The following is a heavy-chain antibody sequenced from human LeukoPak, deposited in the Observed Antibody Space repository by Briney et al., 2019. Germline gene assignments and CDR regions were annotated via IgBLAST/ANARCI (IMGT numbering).Heavy chain of an antibody. CDR1: GYTFTSYY. CDR3: ARGSRGYSGYDLFDY. V-gene: IGHV1-46*01. CDR2: INPSGGST. D-gene: IGHD5-12*01. J-gene: IGHJ4*02. Sequence: ASVKVSCKASGYTFTSYYMHWVRQAPGHGLEWMGIINPSGGSTSYAQKFQGRVTMTRDTSTSTVYMELSSLRSEDTAVYYCARGSRGYSGYDLFDYRGQGTLVTVSS.